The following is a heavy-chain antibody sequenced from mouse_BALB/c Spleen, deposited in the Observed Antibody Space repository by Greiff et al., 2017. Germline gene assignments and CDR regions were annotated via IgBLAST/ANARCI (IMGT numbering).Heavy chain of an antibody. Sequence: QVQLQQPGAELVKPGAPVKLSCKASGYTFTSYWMNWVKQRPGRGLEWIGRIDPSDSETHYNQKFKDKATLTVDKSSSTAYIQLSSLTSEDSAVYYCARGGYYVNYAMDYWGQGTSVTVSS. J-gene: IGHJ4*01. CDR2: IDPSDSET. CDR1: GYTFTSYW. D-gene: IGHD2-3*01. V-gene: IGHV1-69*02. CDR3: ARGGYYVNYAMDY.